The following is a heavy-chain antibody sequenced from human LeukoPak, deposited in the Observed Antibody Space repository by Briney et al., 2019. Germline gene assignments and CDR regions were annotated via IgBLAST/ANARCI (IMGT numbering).Heavy chain of an antibody. CDR3: ARTRYDILTGYAI. Sequence: SETLSLTCAVYGGSFSGYYWSWIRQPPGKGLEWIGEINHSGSTNYNPSLKSRVTISVDTSKNQFSLKLSSVTAGDTAVYYCARTRYDILTGYAIWGQGTMVTVSS. V-gene: IGHV4-34*01. CDR2: INHSGST. CDR1: GGSFSGYY. J-gene: IGHJ3*02. D-gene: IGHD3-9*01.